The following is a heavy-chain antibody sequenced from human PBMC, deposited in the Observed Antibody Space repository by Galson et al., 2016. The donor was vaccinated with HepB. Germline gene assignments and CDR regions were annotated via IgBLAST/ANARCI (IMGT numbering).Heavy chain of an antibody. V-gene: IGHV1-2*02. D-gene: IGHD3-3*01. CDR2: INPNSGGT. J-gene: IGHJ4*02. CDR3: ARTGDYDSWSGYCSD. CDR1: GYTFTGYY. Sequence: SVKVSCKASGYTFTGYYIHWVRQAPGQGLEWMGWINPNSGGTNYAQKFQGRVTMTRDTSISTAYMELSRLRSDDTAVYYCARTGDYDSWSGYCSDWGQGTLVTVSS.